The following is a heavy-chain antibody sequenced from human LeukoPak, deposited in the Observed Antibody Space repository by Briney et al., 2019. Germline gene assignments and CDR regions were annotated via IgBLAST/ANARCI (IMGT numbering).Heavy chain of an antibody. J-gene: IGHJ3*02. CDR3: ARQRSGTAAFDI. D-gene: IGHD1/OR15-1a*01. Sequence: SETLSLTCAVSGGSISSYCWSWIRQSPGKGLEWIAYIYHSGNTNYNPSFKSRVTISVDTSKNQFSLKLTSVAAADTAIYYCARQRSGTAAFDIWGQGTMLTVSS. V-gene: IGHV4-59*08. CDR1: GGSISSYC. CDR2: IYHSGNT.